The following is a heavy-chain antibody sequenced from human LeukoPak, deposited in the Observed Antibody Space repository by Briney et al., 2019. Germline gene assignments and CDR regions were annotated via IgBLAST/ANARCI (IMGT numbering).Heavy chain of an antibody. V-gene: IGHV1-46*01. CDR1: GYTFTSYY. Sequence: GASVKVSCKASGYTFTSYYMHWVRQAPGQGLEWMGIINPSGGSTNYAQKFQGRVTMTRNTSISTAYMELSSLRSEDTAVYYCARGWILRYFDWGQGTLVTVSS. CDR2: INPSGGST. CDR3: ARGWILRYFD. J-gene: IGHJ4*02. D-gene: IGHD3-9*01.